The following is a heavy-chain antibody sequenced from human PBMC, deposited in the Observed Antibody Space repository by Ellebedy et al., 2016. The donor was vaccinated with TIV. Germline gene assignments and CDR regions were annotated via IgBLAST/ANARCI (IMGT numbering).Heavy chain of an antibody. CDR3: TMGGHSGG. Sequence: PGGSLRLSCAASRLTFSNVWVNWVRQAPGKGLEWVGRFKGQTDGGAADYAAPLKGRFTISGDDSKNTLYLQMNSLKTEDTAVYYCTMGGHSGGWGQGTLVTVSS. J-gene: IGHJ4*02. D-gene: IGHD1-26*01. V-gene: IGHV3-15*07. CDR1: RLTFSNVW. CDR2: FKGQTDGGAA.